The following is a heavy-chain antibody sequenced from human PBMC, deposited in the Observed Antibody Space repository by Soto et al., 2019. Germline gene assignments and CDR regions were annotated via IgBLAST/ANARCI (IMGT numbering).Heavy chain of an antibody. CDR3: ARESNDHFDY. CDR1: GFTFSSYS. CDR2: IAHDGGEK. D-gene: IGHD1-1*01. Sequence: GGSLRLSCAASGFTFSSYSMNWVRQAPGRGLEWVATIAHDGGEKFYVDSVKGRFTISRDNTKNSLYLQMNSLRAEDTAVYYCARESNDHFDYWGQGTMVTVSS. V-gene: IGHV3-7*01. J-gene: IGHJ4*02.